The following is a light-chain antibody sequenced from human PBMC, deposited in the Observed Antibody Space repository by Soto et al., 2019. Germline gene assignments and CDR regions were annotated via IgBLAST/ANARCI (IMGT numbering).Light chain of an antibody. J-gene: IGKJ1*01. CDR1: QTIKTY. CDR3: QQTYTAPGT. Sequence: DIQMTQSPSPLSASVGDSVTITCRASQTIKTYLNWYRHKPGKAPELLIYAASRLQSGVASRFSGSRSGTYFILTSSSLQPDDLATYYCQQTYTAPGTFGQGTKVEI. V-gene: IGKV1-39*01. CDR2: AAS.